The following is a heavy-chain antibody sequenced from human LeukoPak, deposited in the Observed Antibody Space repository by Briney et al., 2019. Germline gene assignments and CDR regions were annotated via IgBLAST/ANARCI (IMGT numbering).Heavy chain of an antibody. V-gene: IGHV4-39*07. CDR2: IYYSGST. J-gene: IGHJ4*02. CDR1: GGSISSSSYY. Sequence: SETLSLTCTVSGGSISSSSYYWGWIRQPPGKGLEWIGSIYYSGSTYYNPSLKSRVTISVDTSKNQFSLKLSSVTAADTAVYYCARGSTYDYVWGSYRYRTHFDYWGQGTLVTVSS. D-gene: IGHD3-16*02. CDR3: ARGSTYDYVWGSYRYRTHFDY.